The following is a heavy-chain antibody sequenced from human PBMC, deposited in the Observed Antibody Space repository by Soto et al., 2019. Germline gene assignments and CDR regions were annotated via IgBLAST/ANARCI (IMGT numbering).Heavy chain of an antibody. CDR3: AKDTLSSGRLSYFDY. Sequence: GGSLRLSCAASGFTFSSYAMSWVRQAPGKGPEWVSAISGSGGSTYYADSVKGRFTISRDNSKNTLYLQMNSLRAEDTAVYYCAKDTLSSGRLSYFDYWGQGTLVTVSS. V-gene: IGHV3-23*01. CDR1: GFTFSSYA. CDR2: ISGSGGST. D-gene: IGHD6-19*01. J-gene: IGHJ4*02.